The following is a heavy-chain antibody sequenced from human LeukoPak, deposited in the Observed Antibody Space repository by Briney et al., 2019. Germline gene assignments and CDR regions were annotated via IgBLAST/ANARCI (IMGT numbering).Heavy chain of an antibody. D-gene: IGHD1-26*01. J-gene: IGHJ4*02. CDR2: IYHSGST. V-gene: IGHV4-38-2*01. CDR1: GYSISSGYY. CDR3: ARLVIPGDSGLSY. Sequence: PSETLSLTCAVSGYSISSGYYWGWIRQPPGKGLEWIGNIYHSGSTYYKPSLKSRVTISVDTSKNQFSLKLNSVTAADTAVYYCARLVIPGDSGLSYWGQGTLVTVSS.